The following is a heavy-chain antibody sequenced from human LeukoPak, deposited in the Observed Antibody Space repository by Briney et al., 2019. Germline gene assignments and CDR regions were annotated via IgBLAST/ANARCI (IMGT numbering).Heavy chain of an antibody. CDR1: GASITRYY. CDR2: INHSGST. V-gene: IGHV4-34*01. Sequence: SETLSLTCTVSGASITRYYWSWIRQPPGKGLEWIGEINHSGSTNYNPSLKSRVPISVDTSKNQFSLKLSSVTAADTAVYYCARGSYDILTGLNGPVDYWGQGTLVTVSS. J-gene: IGHJ4*02. CDR3: ARGSYDILTGLNGPVDY. D-gene: IGHD3-9*01.